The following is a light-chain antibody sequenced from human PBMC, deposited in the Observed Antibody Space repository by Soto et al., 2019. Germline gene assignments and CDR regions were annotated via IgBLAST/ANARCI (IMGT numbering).Light chain of an antibody. J-gene: IGKJ1*01. CDR2: GAS. V-gene: IGKV3-15*01. Sequence: EIVLTQSPGTLSVSPGERATLSCRASQSVSSSLAWYQQKPGQAPRLLIYGASTRATGIPARFSGSGSGTEFTLTISSLQSEDFAVYYCQQYNNWQPMFGQGTKLDIK. CDR1: QSVSSS. CDR3: QQYNNWQPM.